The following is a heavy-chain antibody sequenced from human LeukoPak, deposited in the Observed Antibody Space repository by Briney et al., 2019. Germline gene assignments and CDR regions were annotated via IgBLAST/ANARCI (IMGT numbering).Heavy chain of an antibody. D-gene: IGHD3-9*01. Sequence: PGASLRLSCPASGFTFSNYAMSWVRQAPGKGLEWVGAITGSGGNTYYADSVKGRFTISRDNSKNTVFLQMNSLRAEDTAVYYCAKWGDYDVLTGYYVSDYWGQGTLVTVSS. CDR3: AKWGDYDVLTGYYVSDY. CDR2: ITGSGGNT. J-gene: IGHJ4*02. CDR1: GFTFSNYA. V-gene: IGHV3-23*01.